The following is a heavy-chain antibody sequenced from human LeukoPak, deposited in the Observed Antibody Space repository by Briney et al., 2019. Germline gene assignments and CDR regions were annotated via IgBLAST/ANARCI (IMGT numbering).Heavy chain of an antibody. J-gene: IGHJ4*02. Sequence: GGSLRLSCAASGFTFSSYSMNWVRQAPGKGLEWVSSISSSSSYIYYADSVKGRFTISRDNAKNSLYLQMNSLRAEDTAVYYCARGYSSGCPPDYWGQGTLVTVSS. CDR2: ISSSSSYI. CDR3: ARGYSSGCPPDY. D-gene: IGHD6-19*01. V-gene: IGHV3-21*01. CDR1: GFTFSSYS.